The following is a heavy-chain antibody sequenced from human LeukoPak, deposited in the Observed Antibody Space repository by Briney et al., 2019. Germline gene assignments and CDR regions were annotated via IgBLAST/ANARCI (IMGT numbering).Heavy chain of an antibody. CDR1: GGSISSYY. Sequence: PSETLSLTCIVSGGSISSYYWSWIRQPPGKGLEWIGYIYYSGSTNYNPSLKSRVTISVDTSKNQFSLKLSSVTAADTAVYYCARDRLGGKFDPWGQGTLVTVSS. J-gene: IGHJ5*02. CDR2: IYYSGST. CDR3: ARDRLGGKFDP. V-gene: IGHV4-59*01. D-gene: IGHD1-14*01.